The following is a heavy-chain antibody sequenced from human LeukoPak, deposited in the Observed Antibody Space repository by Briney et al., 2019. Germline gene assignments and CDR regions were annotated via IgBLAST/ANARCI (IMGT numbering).Heavy chain of an antibody. CDR2: ISSSSSYI. CDR3: ASPPTFTNYYDSSGITRGGY. D-gene: IGHD3-22*01. V-gene: IGHV3-21*01. J-gene: IGHJ4*02. Sequence: PGGSLRLSCAASGFTFSSYSMNWVRQAPGKGLEWVSSISSSSSYIYYADSVKGRFTISRDNAKNLLYLQMNSLRAEDTAVYYCASPPTFTNYYDSSGITRGGYWGQGTLVTVSS. CDR1: GFTFSSYS.